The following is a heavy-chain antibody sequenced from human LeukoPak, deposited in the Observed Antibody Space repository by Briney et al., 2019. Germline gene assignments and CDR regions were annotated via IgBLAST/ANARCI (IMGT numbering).Heavy chain of an antibody. CDR2: IYYSGST. D-gene: IGHD2-2*01. J-gene: IGHJ4*02. Sequence: SETLSLTCTVSGGSISSYYWSWIRQPPGKGLEWIGYIYYSGSTNYNPSLKSRVTISVDTSKNQFSLKLSSVTAADTAVYYCARVYCSSTSCYDGIVDYWGQGTLVTVSS. V-gene: IGHV4-59*01. CDR1: GGSISSYY. CDR3: ARVYCSSTSCYDGIVDY.